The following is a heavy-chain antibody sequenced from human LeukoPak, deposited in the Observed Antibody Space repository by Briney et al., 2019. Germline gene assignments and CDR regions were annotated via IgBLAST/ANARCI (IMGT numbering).Heavy chain of an antibody. Sequence: ASVKVSCKASGYTFTSYDINWVRQATGQGLEWMGWMNPNSGNTGYAQKFQGRVTMTRNTSISTAYMELSSLRSEDTAVYYCARRYTYYYGSGSSGGFDPWGQGTLVTVSS. CDR3: ARRYTYYYGSGSSGGFDP. D-gene: IGHD3-10*01. V-gene: IGHV1-8*01. CDR2: MNPNSGNT. CDR1: GYTFTSYD. J-gene: IGHJ5*02.